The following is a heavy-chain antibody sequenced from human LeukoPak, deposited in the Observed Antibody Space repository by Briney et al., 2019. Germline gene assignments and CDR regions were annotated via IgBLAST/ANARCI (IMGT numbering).Heavy chain of an antibody. J-gene: IGHJ4*02. CDR3: ARQSCSGGSCYSDRGNFDY. V-gene: IGHV4-39*01. CDR1: GGSISSNNYY. D-gene: IGHD2-15*01. Sequence: PSETLSLTCTVSGGSISSNNYYWGWIRQPPGKGLEWIGSIYYSGSTYYNPSLKSRLTISVDMSKNQFSLKLSSVTAADTAVYYCARQSCSGGSCYSDRGNFDYWGQGTLVTVSS. CDR2: IYYSGST.